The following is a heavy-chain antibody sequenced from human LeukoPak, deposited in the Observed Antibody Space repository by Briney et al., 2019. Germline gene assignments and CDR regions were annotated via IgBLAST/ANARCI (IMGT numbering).Heavy chain of an antibody. CDR1: GGSFSGYY. CDR3: ARGLGGPYFDY. Sequence: SETLSLTCAVYGGSFSGYYWSWIRQPPGKGLEWIGGINHSGNTNYNPSLKSRVTISVDTSKNQFSLKLSSVTAADTAVYYCARGLGGPYFDYWGQGTLVTVSS. D-gene: IGHD2-15*01. CDR2: INHSGNT. J-gene: IGHJ4*02. V-gene: IGHV4-34*01.